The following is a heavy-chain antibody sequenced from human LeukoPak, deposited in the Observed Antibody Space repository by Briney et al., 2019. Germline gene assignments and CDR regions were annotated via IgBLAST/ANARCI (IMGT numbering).Heavy chain of an antibody. CDR2: IYHSGST. V-gene: IGHV4-38-2*02. D-gene: IGHD2-2*01. CDR3: ARVNLVVPAARSLDP. CDR1: GYSISSGYY. Sequence: SETLSLTCTVSGYSISSGYYWGWIRQPPGKGLEWIGSIYHSGSTYYNPSLKSRVTISVDTSKNQFTLKLSSVTAADTAVYYRARVNLVVPAARSLDPWGQGTLVTVSS. J-gene: IGHJ5*02.